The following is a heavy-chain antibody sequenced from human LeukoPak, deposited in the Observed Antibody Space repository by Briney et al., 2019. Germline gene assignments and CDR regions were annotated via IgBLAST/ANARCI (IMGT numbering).Heavy chain of an antibody. V-gene: IGHV5-51*01. Sequence: GESLKISFQGFGTRFTDYWYGWVRPMPGKGLEWMGMIYPSGSDTRYSPSFQGQVTISADKSINIVYLQWSSLKASDTAMYYCARQPGGFYGRDAFDVWGQGTMVTVSS. CDR2: IYPSGSDT. CDR3: ARQPGGFYGRDAFDV. CDR1: GTRFTDYW. D-gene: IGHD4-23*01. J-gene: IGHJ3*01.